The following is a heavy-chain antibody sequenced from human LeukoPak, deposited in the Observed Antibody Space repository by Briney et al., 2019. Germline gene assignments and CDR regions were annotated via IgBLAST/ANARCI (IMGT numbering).Heavy chain of an antibody. Sequence: SETLSLTCTVSGGSISSYYWSWIRQPPGKGLEWIGYIYYSGSTNYNPSLKSRVTISVDTSKNQFSLKLSSVTAADTAVYYCARHPIQLWYGYYFDYWGQGTLVTVSS. V-gene: IGHV4-59*01. J-gene: IGHJ4*02. CDR3: ARHPIQLWYGYYFDY. D-gene: IGHD5-18*01. CDR1: GGSISSYY. CDR2: IYYSGST.